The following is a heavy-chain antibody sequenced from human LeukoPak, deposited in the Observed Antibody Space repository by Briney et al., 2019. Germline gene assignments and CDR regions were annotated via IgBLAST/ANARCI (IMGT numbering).Heavy chain of an antibody. D-gene: IGHD2-8*01. CDR1: GDSISSSSYY. Sequence: SETLSLTCTVSGDSISSSSYYWGWIRQPPGKGLEWIGSIYYRGSTYYNPSLKSRVTISVDTSKNQFSLKLGSVTAADTAVYYCARLYDSFRAFDIWGQGTIITVSS. V-gene: IGHV4-39*07. CDR3: ARLYDSFRAFDI. CDR2: IYYRGST. J-gene: IGHJ3*02.